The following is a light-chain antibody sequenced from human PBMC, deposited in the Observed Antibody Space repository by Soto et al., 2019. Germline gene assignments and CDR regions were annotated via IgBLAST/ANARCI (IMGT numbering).Light chain of an antibody. CDR1: SSSIGAGYE. J-gene: IGLJ1*01. V-gene: IGLV1-40*01. CDR3: QSYDKRLTAYV. Sequence: QPLLTQPPSVSEAPGQRVTISCSGTSSSIGAGYEVHWYHQLPGTAPRLVVSGNGDRPSGVPDRLSASKSGTSASLAITGLQAEDEGHYYCQSYDKRLTAYVFGTGTKSPS. CDR2: GNG.